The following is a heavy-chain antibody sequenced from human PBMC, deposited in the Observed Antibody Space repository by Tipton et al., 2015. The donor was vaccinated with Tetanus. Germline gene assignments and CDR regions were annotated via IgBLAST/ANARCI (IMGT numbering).Heavy chain of an antibody. V-gene: IGHV3-53*01. CDR3: ASGKLSSEFDY. CDR1: GFTFTNFA. D-gene: IGHD3-22*01. J-gene: IGHJ4*02. Sequence: SLRLSCAASGFTFTNFAMNWVRQAPGKGLEWVSVIYSGGSTYYADSVKGRFTISRDNSKNTLYLQMNSLRAEDTAVYYCASGKLSSEFDYWGQGTLVTVSS. CDR2: IYSGGST.